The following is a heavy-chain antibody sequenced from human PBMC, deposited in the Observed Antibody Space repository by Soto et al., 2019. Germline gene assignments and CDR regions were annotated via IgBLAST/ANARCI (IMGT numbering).Heavy chain of an antibody. CDR1: GFTFRSYA. V-gene: IGHV3-23*01. CDR2: ISGSANNA. CDR3: ARSRGGYFDY. D-gene: IGHD3-22*01. J-gene: IGHJ4*02. Sequence: SGFTFRSYAMSWVRQAPGKGLEWISAISGSANNAYYADSVKGRFAVSRDNSKNTVYLQMNSLRAEDTAVYYCARSRGGYFDYWGQGTLVTVSS.